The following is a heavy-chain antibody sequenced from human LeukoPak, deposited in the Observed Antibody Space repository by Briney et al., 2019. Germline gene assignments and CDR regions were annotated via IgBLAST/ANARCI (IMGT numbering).Heavy chain of an antibody. CDR2: IYYSGST. Sequence: KPSETLSLTCTVSGGSISSSSYYWGWIRQPPGKGLEWIGSIYYSGSTYYNPSLKSRVTISVDTSKNQFSLKLSPVTAADTAVYYCARLSYDSSGYYPNFDYWGQGTLVTVSS. CDR1: GGSISSSSYY. V-gene: IGHV4-39*01. D-gene: IGHD3-22*01. J-gene: IGHJ4*02. CDR3: ARLSYDSSGYYPNFDY.